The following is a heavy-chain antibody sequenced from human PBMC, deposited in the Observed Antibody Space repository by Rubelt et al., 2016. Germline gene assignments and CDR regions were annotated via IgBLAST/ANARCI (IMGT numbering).Heavy chain of an antibody. D-gene: IGHD5-18*01. V-gene: IGHV4-34*01. CDR2: INHSGST. CDR1: GGSFSGYY. J-gene: IGHJ4*02. Sequence: QVQLQQWGAGLLKPSETLSLTCAVYGGSFSGYYWSWIRQSPGKGLEWMGEINHSGSTNYNPSLKCRVTISVATSKNQFSLKLSSVTAADTAVYYCARGYSYGQTFDYWGQGTLVTVSS. CDR3: ARGYSYGQTFDY.